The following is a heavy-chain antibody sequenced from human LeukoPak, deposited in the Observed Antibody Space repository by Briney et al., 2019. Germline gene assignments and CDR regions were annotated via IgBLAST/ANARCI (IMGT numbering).Heavy chain of an antibody. CDR2: ISSSSSTI. J-gene: IGHJ4*02. CDR3: ARARASDY. CDR1: GFTFSSYT. V-gene: IGHV3-48*02. Sequence: GGSLRLSCAASGFTFSSYTMNWVRQAPGRGLEWISCISSSSSTIYYSDSVKGRFTISRDNAKNSLYLQMESLRDEDTAVYYCARARASDYWGQGTLVTVSS.